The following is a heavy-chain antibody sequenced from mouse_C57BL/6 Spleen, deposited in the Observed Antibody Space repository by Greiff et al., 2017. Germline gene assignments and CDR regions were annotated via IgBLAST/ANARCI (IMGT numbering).Heavy chain of an antibody. J-gene: IGHJ4*01. D-gene: IGHD3-1*01. Sequence: DVKLVESGGGLVQPKGSLQLSCAASGFTFNTYAMHWVRQAPGKGLEWVARIRSQSSNYATYYADSVKDRFTISRDDSQRMLYLQMNNLKTEDIAMYYCVREGLRRIDALDYWGQGTSVTVSS. CDR2: IRSQSSNYAT. CDR1: GFTFNTYA. CDR3: VREGLRRIDALDY. V-gene: IGHV10-3*01.